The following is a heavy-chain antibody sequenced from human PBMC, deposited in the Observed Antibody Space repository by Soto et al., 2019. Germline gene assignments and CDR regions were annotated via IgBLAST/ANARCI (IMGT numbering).Heavy chain of an antibody. CDR3: AAETGAHRGYYYYGMGV. V-gene: IGHV1-58*01. CDR1: GFTFTSSA. D-gene: IGHD3-16*01. J-gene: IGHJ6*02. Sequence: SVKVSCKASGFTFTSSAVQWVRQARGQRLEWIGWIVVGSGNTNYAQKFQERVTITRDMSTSTAYMELSSLRSEDTAVYYCAAETGAHRGYYYYGMGVWGQGTTVTVSS. CDR2: IVVGSGNT.